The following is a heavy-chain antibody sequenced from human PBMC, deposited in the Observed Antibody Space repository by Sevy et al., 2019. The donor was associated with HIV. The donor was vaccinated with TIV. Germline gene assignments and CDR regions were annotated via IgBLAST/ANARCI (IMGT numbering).Heavy chain of an antibody. V-gene: IGHV4-61*01. J-gene: IGHJ4*02. CDR2: LFYSGST. Sequence: ETLSLTCTVSGGSVSTDSYYWSWIRQPPGKGLERSGYLFYSGSTNYNPSLKSRVTISLDTSKNQFSLKLSSVTAADTAVYYCARCRSPYGDYATGSFDYWGQGALVTVSS. D-gene: IGHD4-17*01. CDR1: GGSVSTDSYY. CDR3: ARCRSPYGDYATGSFDY.